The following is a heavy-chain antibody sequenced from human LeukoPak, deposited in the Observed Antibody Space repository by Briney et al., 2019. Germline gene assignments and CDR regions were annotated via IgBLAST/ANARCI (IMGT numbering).Heavy chain of an antibody. V-gene: IGHV1-2*02. D-gene: IGHD3-22*01. CDR1: GYTFTAYY. CDR2: INPNSGDT. Sequence: ASVKVSCKASGYTFTAYYMHWVRQAPGQGLEWMGWINPNSGDTNYAQNFQGRVTMTRDTSISTAYMELSRLRSDDTAVYYCARDYYDSSGFGAFDIWGQGTMVTVSS. CDR3: ARDYYDSSGFGAFDI. J-gene: IGHJ3*02.